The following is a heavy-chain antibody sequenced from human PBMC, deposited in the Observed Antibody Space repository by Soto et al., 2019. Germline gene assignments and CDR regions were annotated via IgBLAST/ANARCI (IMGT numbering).Heavy chain of an antibody. CDR2: IVVGSGNT. V-gene: IGHV1-58*01. CDR3: APDGGGTGYYYYGLDV. D-gene: IGHD2-15*01. Sequence: SVKVSCKASGFTFTSSAVQWVRQARGQRLEWIGWIVVGSGNTNYAQKFQERVTITRDMSTSTAYMELSSLRSEDTAVYYCAPDGGGTGYYYYGLDVWGQGTTVTVSS. CDR1: GFTFTSSA. J-gene: IGHJ6*02.